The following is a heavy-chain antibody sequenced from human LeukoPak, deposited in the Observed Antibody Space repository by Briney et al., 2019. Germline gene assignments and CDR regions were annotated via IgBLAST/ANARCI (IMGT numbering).Heavy chain of an antibody. CDR1: GFTFDDYG. D-gene: IGHD1-14*01. J-gene: IGHJ4*02. CDR2: INWNGGST. V-gene: IGHV3-20*04. Sequence: SLXXXCXASGFTFDDYGMSWVRQAPGKGLEWVSGINWNGGSTGYADSVKGRFTISRDNAKNSLYLQMNSLRAEDTAVYYCARDNRYYQFDYWGQGTLVTVSS. CDR3: ARDNRYYQFDY.